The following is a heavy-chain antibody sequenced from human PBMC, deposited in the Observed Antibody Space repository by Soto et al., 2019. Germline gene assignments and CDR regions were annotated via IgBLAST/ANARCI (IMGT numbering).Heavy chain of an antibody. J-gene: IGHJ5*02. D-gene: IGHD1-1*01. V-gene: IGHV4-4*07. Sequence: QVQLQESGPGLVKPSETLSLTCTVSGASISGFYWSWIRKSAGKGLEWIGRIYATGTTYYNPSLKRRVMMSVATSKKQFSLKLRSVTAADTAVYYCVRDGTKTLRDWFDPWGQGISVTVSS. CDR2: IYATGTT. CDR1: GASISGFY. CDR3: VRDGTKTLRDWFDP.